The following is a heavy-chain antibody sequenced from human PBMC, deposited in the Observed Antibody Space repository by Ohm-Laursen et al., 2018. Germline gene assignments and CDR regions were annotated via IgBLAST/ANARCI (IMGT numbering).Heavy chain of an antibody. D-gene: IGHD3-3*01. CDR1: GFTFSSYA. Sequence: SLRLSCAASGFTFSSYAMSWDRQAPGKGLEWVSAISGSGGSTYYADSVKGRFTISRDNSKNTLYLQMNSLRAEDTAVYYCFSYYDFWSGYYTADAFDIWGQGTMVTVSS. CDR3: FSYYDFWSGYYTADAFDI. CDR2: ISGSGGST. J-gene: IGHJ3*02. V-gene: IGHV3-23*01.